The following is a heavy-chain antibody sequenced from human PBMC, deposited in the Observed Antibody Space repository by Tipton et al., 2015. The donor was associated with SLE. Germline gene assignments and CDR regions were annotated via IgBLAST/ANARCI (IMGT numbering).Heavy chain of an antibody. CDR3: AGLFGGSRAGDV. V-gene: IGHV3-11*01. CDR1: GFAFSDYY. J-gene: IGHJ2*01. D-gene: IGHD2-15*01. CDR2: ISGDETTI. Sequence: GSLRLSCAASGFAFSDYYMSWIRQAPGKGMEWISHISGDETTIYYADAVRGRFTISRDNAKNSLYLEMSSLRADDTAVYYCAGLFGGSRAGDVWGRGILVAVSS.